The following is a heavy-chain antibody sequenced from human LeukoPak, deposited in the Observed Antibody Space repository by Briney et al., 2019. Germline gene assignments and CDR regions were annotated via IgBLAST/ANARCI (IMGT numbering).Heavy chain of an antibody. CDR3: ARVIAGYNWNREPDAFDI. J-gene: IGHJ3*02. D-gene: IGHD1-20*01. V-gene: IGHV4-59*08. Sequence: PSETLSLTCTVSGASMSSYYWTWIRQPPGKGLEWIGYIYYSGSTNYNPSLQSRVTISVDTSKNQFSLKLSSVTAADTAVYYCARVIAGYNWNREPDAFDIWGQGTMVTVSS. CDR2: IYYSGST. CDR1: GASMSSYY.